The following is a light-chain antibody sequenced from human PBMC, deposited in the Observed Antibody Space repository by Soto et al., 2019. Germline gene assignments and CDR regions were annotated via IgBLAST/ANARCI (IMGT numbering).Light chain of an antibody. CDR2: LNSDGSH. CDR1: SEHSNYA. Sequence: QLVLTQSPSASASLGASVKVTCTLSSEHSNYAIAWHQQQPEKGPRYLMKLNSDGSHSKGDGIPDRFSGSSSGAERYLTIFSLQSGDEADYYCQTWGTGIQVFGAGTKLTVL. J-gene: IGLJ1*01. CDR3: QTWGTGIQV. V-gene: IGLV4-69*01.